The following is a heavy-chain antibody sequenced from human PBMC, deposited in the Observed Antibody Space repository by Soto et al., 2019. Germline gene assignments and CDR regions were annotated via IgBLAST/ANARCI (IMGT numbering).Heavy chain of an antibody. J-gene: IGHJ3*02. CDR3: ARGLGEMATINTPNDAFDI. D-gene: IGHD5-12*01. CDR1: GGTFSSYA. Sequence: QVQLVQSGAEVKKPGSSVKVSCKASGGTFSSYAISWVRQAPGQGLEWMGGIIPIFGTANYAQKFQGRVTITADESTSTAYMELSSLRSEDTAVYYCARGLGEMATINTPNDAFDIWGQGTMVTVSS. CDR2: IIPIFGTA. V-gene: IGHV1-69*01.